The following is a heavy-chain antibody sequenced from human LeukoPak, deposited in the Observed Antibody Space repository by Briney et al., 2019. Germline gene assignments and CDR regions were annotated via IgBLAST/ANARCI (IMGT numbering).Heavy chain of an antibody. J-gene: IGHJ4*02. CDR1: GFTFSSYW. Sequence: GGSLRLSCAASGFTFSSYWMHWVRQAPGKGLEWVAVISYDGSNKYYADSVKGRFTISRDNSKNTPYLQMNSLRAEDTAVYYCARHNHYYHSRGFDYWGQGTLVTVSS. CDR3: ARHNHYYHSRGFDY. CDR2: ISYDGSNK. D-gene: IGHD3-22*01. V-gene: IGHV3-30-3*01.